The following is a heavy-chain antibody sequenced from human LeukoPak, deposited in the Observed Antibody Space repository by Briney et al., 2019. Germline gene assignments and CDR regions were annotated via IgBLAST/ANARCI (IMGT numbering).Heavy chain of an antibody. CDR2: FDPEDGET. V-gene: IGHV1-24*01. CDR3: ATGPPYCSGGSCYPFYYGMDV. D-gene: IGHD2-15*01. J-gene: IGHJ6*02. CDR1: GYTLTELS. Sequence: ASVTVSCTVSGYTLTELSMHWVRQAPGKGLEWMGGFDPEDGETIYAQKFQGRVTMTEDTSTDTAYMELSSLRSEDTAVYYCATGPPYCSGGSCYPFYYGMDVWGQGTTVTVSS.